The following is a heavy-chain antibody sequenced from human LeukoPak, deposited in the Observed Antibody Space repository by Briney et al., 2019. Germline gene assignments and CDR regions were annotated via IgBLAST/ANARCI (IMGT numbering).Heavy chain of an antibody. CDR3: ARHWPSPSAAQDY. J-gene: IGHJ4*02. CDR2: IYYSGST. Sequence: SETLSLTCAVSGGSISSNSYYWGWIRQPPGKGLEWIGSIYYSGSTYHNPSLKSRVTISVDTSKNQFSLKLSSVTAADTAVYYCARHWPSPSAAQDYWGQGTLVTVSS. D-gene: IGHD6-6*01. V-gene: IGHV4-39*01. CDR1: GGSISSNSYY.